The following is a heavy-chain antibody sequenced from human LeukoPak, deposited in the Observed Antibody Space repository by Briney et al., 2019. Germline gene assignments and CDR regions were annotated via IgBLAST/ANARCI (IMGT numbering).Heavy chain of an antibody. V-gene: IGHV3-9*01. Sequence: PGRSLRLSCAASGFTFNGYAMHWVRQAPGKGLEWVSGISWNSGRIGYADSVKGRFTISRDNAKNSLYLQMNSLRAEGTAFYYCAKAPSGDSSGYYTDAFDIWGQGTMVTVSS. CDR3: AKAPSGDSSGYYTDAFDI. J-gene: IGHJ3*02. D-gene: IGHD3-22*01. CDR2: ISWNSGRI. CDR1: GFTFNGYA.